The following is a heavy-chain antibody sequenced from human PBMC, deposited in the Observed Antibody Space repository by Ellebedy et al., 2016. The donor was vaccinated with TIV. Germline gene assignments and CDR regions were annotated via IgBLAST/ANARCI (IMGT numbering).Heavy chain of an antibody. J-gene: IGHJ4*02. V-gene: IGHV3-30-3*01. Sequence: GESLKISXAASGFTFSYYFMHWVRQAPGKGLEWVAVISHDGSNKYHAESVKGRFTISRDDSKNTLYLQMNTLRTEDTALYFCARGSSSRGYFDSWGQGTLVTVSS. CDR1: GFTFSYYF. CDR2: ISHDGSNK. CDR3: ARGSSSRGYFDS. D-gene: IGHD6-13*01.